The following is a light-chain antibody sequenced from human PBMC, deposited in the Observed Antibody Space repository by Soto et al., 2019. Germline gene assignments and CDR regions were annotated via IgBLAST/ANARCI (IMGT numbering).Light chain of an antibody. Sequence: EIVLTQSRGTLSLSPGERATLSCRASQSVSSGYLAWYQQKPGQAPRLLIYGASGRATGIPDRFSGSGSGTDFTLTISRLEPEDSAVYYCQQYGTSPPRTFGQGTKLEIK. V-gene: IGKV3-20*01. CDR3: QQYGTSPPRT. J-gene: IGKJ2*01. CDR2: GAS. CDR1: QSVSSGY.